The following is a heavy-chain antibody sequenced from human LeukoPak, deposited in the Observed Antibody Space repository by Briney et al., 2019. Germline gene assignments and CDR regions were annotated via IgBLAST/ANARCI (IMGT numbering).Heavy chain of an antibody. J-gene: IGHJ6*03. V-gene: IGHV4-59*12. D-gene: IGHD6-13*01. CDR3: ARSSSSWPLPNYYCMDV. CDR2: VDHSGNT. Sequence: SETLSLTCTVSGGSINNFFWNWVRQSPGKGLEWIGYVDHSGNTKYNPSLWGRVAMFVDTSKNQFSLKLSSVTAADTAVYYCARSSSSWPLPNYYCMDVWGKGTTVTISS. CDR1: GGSINNFF.